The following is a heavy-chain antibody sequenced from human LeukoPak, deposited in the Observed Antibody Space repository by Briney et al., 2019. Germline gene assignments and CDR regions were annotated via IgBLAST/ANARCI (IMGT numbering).Heavy chain of an antibody. D-gene: IGHD6-13*01. CDR1: GFTFSSYG. J-gene: IGHJ4*02. V-gene: IGHV3-33*01. Sequence: GRSLRLPCAASGFTFSSYGMHWVRQAPGKGLEWVAVIWYDGSNKYYADSVKGRFTISRDNSKNTLYLQMNSLRAEDTAVYYCARDRIAAAGERFDYWGQGTLVTVSS. CDR2: IWYDGSNK. CDR3: ARDRIAAAGERFDY.